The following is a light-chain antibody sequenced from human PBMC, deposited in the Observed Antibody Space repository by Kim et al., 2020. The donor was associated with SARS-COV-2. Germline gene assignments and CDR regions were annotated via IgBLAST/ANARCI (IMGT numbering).Light chain of an antibody. CDR3: QQYDSHPYT. V-gene: IGKV1-33*01. CDR2: EAS. J-gene: IGKJ2*01. Sequence: DIQMTQSPSSLSASVGDRVTITCRASQNISNYLNWYQQKPGKAPKLLIYEASTLETGVPSRFSGSGSGTDFTLTINSLQPEDFATYYCQQYDSHPYTFGQGTKLEI. CDR1: QNISNY.